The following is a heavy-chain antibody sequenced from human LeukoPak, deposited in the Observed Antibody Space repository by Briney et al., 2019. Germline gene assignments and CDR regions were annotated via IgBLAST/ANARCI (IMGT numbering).Heavy chain of an antibody. J-gene: IGHJ4*02. CDR1: GGSISSSNW. CDR3: ARLSYSSGSPFDY. D-gene: IGHD6-19*01. Sequence: SETLSLTCAVSGGSISSSNWWSWVRQPPGKGLEWIGEIYHSGSTNYNPSLKSRVTISVDKSKNQFSLKLSSVTAADTAVYYCARLSYSSGSPFDYWGQGTLVTVSS. CDR2: IYHSGST. V-gene: IGHV4-4*02.